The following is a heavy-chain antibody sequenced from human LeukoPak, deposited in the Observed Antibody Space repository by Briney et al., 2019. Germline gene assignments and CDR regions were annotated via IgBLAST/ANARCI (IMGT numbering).Heavy chain of an antibody. Sequence: ASVKVSCKASGYTFTSYYMHWVRQAPGQGLEWMGIINPSGGSTSYAQKFQGRVTMTRDMSTSTDYMELSSLRSEDTAVYYCARGGEWEPSHYFYYYMDVWGRGTTVTVSS. V-gene: IGHV1-46*01. CDR3: ARGGEWEPSHYFYYYMDV. D-gene: IGHD1-26*01. CDR2: INPSGGST. CDR1: GYTFTSYY. J-gene: IGHJ6*03.